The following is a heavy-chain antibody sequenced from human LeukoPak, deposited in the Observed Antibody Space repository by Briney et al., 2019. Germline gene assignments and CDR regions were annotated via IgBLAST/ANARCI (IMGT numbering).Heavy chain of an antibody. J-gene: IGHJ5*02. Sequence: KPSETLSLTCTVSLDSTTSNFWSWIRQPPGKGLEWIGYIYYSGSTNYNPSLKSRVTISVDTSKNQFSLKLSSVTAADTAVYYCARHAYSYTPWFAPWGQGTLVTVSS. CDR2: IYYSGST. V-gene: IGHV4-59*08. CDR1: LDSTTSNF. D-gene: IGHD5-18*01. CDR3: ARHAYSYTPWFAP.